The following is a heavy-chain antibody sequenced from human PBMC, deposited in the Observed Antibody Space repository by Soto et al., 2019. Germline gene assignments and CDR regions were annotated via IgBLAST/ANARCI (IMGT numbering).Heavy chain of an antibody. CDR2: LSYDGSEK. D-gene: IGHD3-3*01. CDR3: AKFPRGNYEPT. J-gene: IGHJ5*02. V-gene: IGHV3-30*18. CDR1: GFPFRNYG. Sequence: QAQLVESGGGVVQPGRSLRLSCVVSGFPFRNYGMHWVRQAPGKGLEWVAVLSYDGSEKDYAASVKGRFTISRDNFKNTLYLQMNSLRTDDTALYYCAKFPRGNYEPTWCQGTLVTVSS.